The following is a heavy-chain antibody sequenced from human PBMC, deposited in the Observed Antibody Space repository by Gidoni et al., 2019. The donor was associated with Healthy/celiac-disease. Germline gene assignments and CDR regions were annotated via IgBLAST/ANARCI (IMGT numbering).Heavy chain of an antibody. V-gene: IGHV3-21*01. J-gene: IGHJ4*02. CDR3: ARADVEMATNYYFDY. CDR2: ISSSSSYI. Sequence: EVQLVESGGGLVKPGGSLRLSCAASGFTFSSYSMNWVRQAPGKGLEWVSSISSSSSYIYYADSVKGRFTISRDNAKNSLYLQMNSLRAEDTAVYYCARADVEMATNYYFDYWGQGTLVTVSS. CDR1: GFTFSSYS. D-gene: IGHD5-12*01.